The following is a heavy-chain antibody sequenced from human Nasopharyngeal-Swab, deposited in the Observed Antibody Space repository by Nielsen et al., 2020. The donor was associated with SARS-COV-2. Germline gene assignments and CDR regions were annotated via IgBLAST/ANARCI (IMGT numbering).Heavy chain of an antibody. J-gene: IGHJ2*01. CDR2: INHSGST. CDR3: ARGLYSGSHEYFDL. CDR1: GGSFSGYY. V-gene: IGHV4-34*01. D-gene: IGHD1-26*01. Sequence: GSLRLSCAVYGGSFSGYYWSWIRQPPGKGLEWIGEINHSGSTNYNPSLKSRVTISVDTSKNQFSLKPSSVTAADTAVYYCARGLYSGSHEYFDLWGRGTLVTVSS.